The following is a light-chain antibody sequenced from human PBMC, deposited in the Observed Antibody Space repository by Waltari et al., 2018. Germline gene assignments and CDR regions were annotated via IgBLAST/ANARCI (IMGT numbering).Light chain of an antibody. CDR2: GAS. CDR1: QTVSNNY. J-gene: IGKJ2*01. Sequence: DIVLTQSPGTLSLSAGERATLSCRASQTVSNNYLAWYQQKPGQAPRLLIYGASTRPTGIQDKFRGSGVGADFTLTISRLDPEDFAMYFCQQYGSSPYTFGQGTKLE. CDR3: QQYGSSPYT. V-gene: IGKV3-20*01.